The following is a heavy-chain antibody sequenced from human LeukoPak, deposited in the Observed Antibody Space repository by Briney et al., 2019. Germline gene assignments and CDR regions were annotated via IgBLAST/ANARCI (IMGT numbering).Heavy chain of an antibody. V-gene: IGHV3-23*01. D-gene: IGHD3-9*01. Sequence: GGSLRLSCAASGFTFSSYGMNWVRQAPGKGLEWVSGIVPSGGTTYYADSVKGRFTVSRDNSKNTLYLQMNSLRAEDSALYYCAKSTTRGPLLRYFDWVLLDYWGQGTLVTVSS. CDR2: IVPSGGTT. CDR1: GFTFSSYG. CDR3: AKSTTRGPLLRYFDWVLLDY. J-gene: IGHJ4*02.